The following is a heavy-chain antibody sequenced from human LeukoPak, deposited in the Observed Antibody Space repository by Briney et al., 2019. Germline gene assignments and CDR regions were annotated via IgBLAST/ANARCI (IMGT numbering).Heavy chain of an antibody. V-gene: IGHV3-33*01. CDR1: GFIFSTYG. CDR3: ARRSGRYFDF. Sequence: PGRSLRLSCAASGFIFSTYGMHWVRQAAGKGLEWVAFIWYDGSSEYYADSVKGRFTISRDNSKKMLYLQMNSLRAEDTAVYYCARRSGRYFDFWGQGTLVTVSS. D-gene: IGHD1-26*01. J-gene: IGHJ4*02. CDR2: IWYDGSSE.